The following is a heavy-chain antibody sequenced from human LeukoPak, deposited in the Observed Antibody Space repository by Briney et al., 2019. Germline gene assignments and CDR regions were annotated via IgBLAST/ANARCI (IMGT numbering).Heavy chain of an antibody. J-gene: IGHJ4*02. CDR1: GXSVSSGSYY. Sequence: SETLSLTCTVSGXSVSSGSYYWSWIRQPPGKGLEWIGYIYYSGSTNYNPSLKSRVTISVDTSKNQFSLKLSSVTAADTAVYYCAREFNGGRGYSYGTLDYWGQGTLVTVSS. V-gene: IGHV4-61*01. CDR3: AREFNGGRGYSYGTLDY. CDR2: IYYSGST. D-gene: IGHD5-18*01.